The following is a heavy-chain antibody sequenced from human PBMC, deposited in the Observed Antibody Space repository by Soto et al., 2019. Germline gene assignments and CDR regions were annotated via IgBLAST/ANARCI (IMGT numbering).Heavy chain of an antibody. CDR1: GFALSNYW. CDR3: ATETSTWGC. D-gene: IGHD7-27*01. CDR2: IKQDGSEK. V-gene: IGHV3-7*05. J-gene: IGHJ4*02. Sequence: EVQLVESGGGLVQPGGSLRLSCVASGFALSNYWINWVRQAPGKGLEWVANIKQDGSEKNYVDSVKCRFTISRDNARNSLYLQMNSLRAEDTAAYYCATETSTWGCWGQGTLVAVSS.